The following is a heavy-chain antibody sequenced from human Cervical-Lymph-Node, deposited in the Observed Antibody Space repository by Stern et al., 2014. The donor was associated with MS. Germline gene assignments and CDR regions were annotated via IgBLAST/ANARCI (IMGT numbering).Heavy chain of an antibody. Sequence: VQLVESGAEVKKPGASVKVSCKASASTFTSYGFNWVRQAPVQGLEWMGWFRAYNGNTNYAQKLQGRVTMTTDTSTSTAYMELRSLRADDTAVYYCARLGVAGTNYYYGMDVWGQGTTVTVSS. J-gene: IGHJ6*02. CDR3: ARLGVAGTNYYYGMDV. CDR2: FRAYNGNT. V-gene: IGHV1-18*04. D-gene: IGHD6-19*01. CDR1: ASTFTSYG.